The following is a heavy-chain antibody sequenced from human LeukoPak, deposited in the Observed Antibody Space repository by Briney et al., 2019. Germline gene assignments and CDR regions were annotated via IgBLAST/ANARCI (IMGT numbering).Heavy chain of an antibody. J-gene: IGHJ6*02. D-gene: IGHD3-16*02. CDR1: GGSISSSSYY. CDR2: IYYSGST. CDR3: ARDGLSLPPRRFGMDV. V-gene: IGHV4-61*03. Sequence: PSETLSLTCTVSGGSISSSSYYWGWIRQPPGKGLEWIGYIYYSGSTNYNPSLKSRVTISRDTSKNHFSLRLSSVTAADAAVYYCARDGLSLPPRRFGMDVWGQGTTVTVSS.